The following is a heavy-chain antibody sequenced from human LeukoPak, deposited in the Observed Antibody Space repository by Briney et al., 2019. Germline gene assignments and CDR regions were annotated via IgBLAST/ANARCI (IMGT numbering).Heavy chain of an antibody. J-gene: IGHJ4*02. Sequence: GGSLRLSCAASGFTFSSYWMSWVRQAPGKGLEWVANIKQDGSEKYYVDPVKGRFTISRDNAKNSLYLQMNSLRAEDTAVYYCARDRFSSTAAGTVFDYWGQGTLVTVSS. CDR2: IKQDGSEK. V-gene: IGHV3-7*01. D-gene: IGHD6-13*01. CDR1: GFTFSSYW. CDR3: ARDRFSSTAAGTVFDY.